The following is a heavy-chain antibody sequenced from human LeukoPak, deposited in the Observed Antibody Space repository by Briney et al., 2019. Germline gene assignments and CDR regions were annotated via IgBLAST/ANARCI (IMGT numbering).Heavy chain of an antibody. CDR3: ATEYSSSSGPYPGYYMDV. CDR2: ISAYNGNT. Sequence: ASVKVSCKASGYTFTSYGISWVRQAPGQGLEWMGWISAYNGNTNYAQKLQGRVTMTTDTSTSTAYMELSSLRSEDTAVYYCATEYSSSSGPYPGYYMDVWGKGTTVTVSS. V-gene: IGHV1-18*01. J-gene: IGHJ6*03. D-gene: IGHD6-6*01. CDR1: GYTFTSYG.